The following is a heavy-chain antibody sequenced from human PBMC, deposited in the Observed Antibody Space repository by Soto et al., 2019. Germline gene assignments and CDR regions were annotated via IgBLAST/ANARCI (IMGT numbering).Heavy chain of an antibody. D-gene: IGHD2-15*01. J-gene: IGHJ2*01. CDR1: GFTLSNYA. V-gene: IGHV3-23*01. Sequence: EVQLLESGGGLVQPGGSLRLSCAASGFTLSNYAMSWVRQAPGKGLEWVSGITGDGVSIFYADSVKGRFTISTDNSNHTLYLQMNSLRVEDTAVYYCAKYWWGVTTFWYFDLWGRGTPVTVSS. CDR2: ITGDGVSI. CDR3: AKYWWGVTTFWYFDL.